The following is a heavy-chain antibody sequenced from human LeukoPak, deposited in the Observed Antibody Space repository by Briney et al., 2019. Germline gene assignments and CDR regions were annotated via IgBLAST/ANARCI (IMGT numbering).Heavy chain of an antibody. J-gene: IGHJ4*02. CDR3: TEDIYGGANIFDY. CDR2: IGGDGGRT. V-gene: IGHV3-43*02. Sequence: AGGSLRLSCAASGFTFDDYAMHWVRQAPGKGLEWVSLIGGDGGRTYYADSVKGRFTISRDNSKNSLYLQMNGLRTEDTALYYCTEDIYGGANIFDYWGQGTLVTVSS. D-gene: IGHD1-26*01. CDR1: GFTFDDYA.